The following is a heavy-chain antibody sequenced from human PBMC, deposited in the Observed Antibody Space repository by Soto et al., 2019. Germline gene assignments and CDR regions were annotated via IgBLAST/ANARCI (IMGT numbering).Heavy chain of an antibody. V-gene: IGHV1-3*01. CDR1: VYTFTSYA. Sequence: ASVKVSCKASVYTFTSYAMHWVRQAPGQRLEWMGWINAGNGNTKYSQKFQGRVTITRDTSASTAYMELSSLRSEDTAVYYCARDRAYCSSTSCFRWFDPWGQGTLVTVPQ. CDR3: ARDRAYCSSTSCFRWFDP. CDR2: INAGNGNT. J-gene: IGHJ5*02. D-gene: IGHD2-2*01.